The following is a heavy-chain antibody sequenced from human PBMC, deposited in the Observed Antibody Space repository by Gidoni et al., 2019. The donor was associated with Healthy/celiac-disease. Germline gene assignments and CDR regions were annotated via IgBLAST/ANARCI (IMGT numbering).Heavy chain of an antibody. Sequence: EVQLLESGGGLVQPGGSLRLSCAASGFTFSSYAMSWVRQAPGKGLEWVSAISGSGGSTYYADSVKGRFTISRDNSKNTLYLQMNSLRAEDTAVYYCAKSEDYGVGYYYGMDVWGQGTTVTVSS. CDR2: ISGSGGST. J-gene: IGHJ6*02. CDR3: AKSEDYGVGYYYGMDV. CDR1: GFTFSSYA. D-gene: IGHD4-17*01. V-gene: IGHV3-23*01.